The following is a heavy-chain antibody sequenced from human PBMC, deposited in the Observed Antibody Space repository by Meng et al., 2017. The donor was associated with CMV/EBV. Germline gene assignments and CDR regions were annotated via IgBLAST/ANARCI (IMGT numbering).Heavy chain of an antibody. D-gene: IGHD2-2*01. J-gene: IGHJ5*02. CDR3: AKPYGSSTSCYTNWFDP. CDR2: IIPILGIA. Sequence: SVKVSCKASGGTFSSYAISWGRQAPGQGLEWMGGIIPILGIANYAQKFQGRVTITADKSTSTAYMELSSLRSEDTAVYYCAKPYGSSTSCYTNWFDPWGQGTLVTVSS. V-gene: IGHV1-69*10. CDR1: GGTFSSYA.